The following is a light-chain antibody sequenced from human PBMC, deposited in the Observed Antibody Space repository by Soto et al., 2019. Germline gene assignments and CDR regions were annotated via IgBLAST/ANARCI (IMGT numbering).Light chain of an antibody. Sequence: DLQMTQSPSSLSTSVGDRVTITCRASQSIISYLNWYQQKPGKAPKLLIYAASNLQSGVPSRFSGSGSGTDFTLTISSLQPEDSATYYCQQSYSTPWTFGQGTDVETK. CDR2: AAS. J-gene: IGKJ1*01. CDR1: QSIISY. V-gene: IGKV1-39*01. CDR3: QQSYSTPWT.